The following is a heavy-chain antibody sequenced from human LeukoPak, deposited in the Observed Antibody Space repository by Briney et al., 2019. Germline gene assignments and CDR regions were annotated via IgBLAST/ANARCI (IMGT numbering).Heavy chain of an antibody. Sequence: GGPLRLSCGASGFTFNAYGMHWVRQAPGEGLEGVAVIWYGGSDIYYADSVKGRFTISRDNSKNTLYMQMNSLRAEDTAVYYCARDCGSSYYYGFDYWGQGTLVTVSS. CDR3: ARDCGSSYYYGFDY. CDR2: IWYGGSDI. V-gene: IGHV3-33*01. J-gene: IGHJ4*02. D-gene: IGHD3-22*01. CDR1: GFTFNAYG.